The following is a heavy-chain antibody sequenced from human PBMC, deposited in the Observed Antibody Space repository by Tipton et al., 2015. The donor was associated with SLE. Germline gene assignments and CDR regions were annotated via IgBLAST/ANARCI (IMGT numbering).Heavy chain of an antibody. V-gene: IGHV3-23*03. CDR3: AREGLAPGY. D-gene: IGHD6-19*01. CDR1: GFTFSSYA. Sequence: SLRLSCAASGFTFSSYAMSWVRQAPGKGLEWVSVIYSGGSSTYYADSVKGRFTISRDNSKNTLYLQMNSLRAEDTAVYYCAREGLAPGYWGQGTLVTVSS. CDR2: IYSGGSST. J-gene: IGHJ4*02.